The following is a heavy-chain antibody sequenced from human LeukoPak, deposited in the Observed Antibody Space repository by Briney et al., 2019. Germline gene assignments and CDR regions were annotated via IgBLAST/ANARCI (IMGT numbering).Heavy chain of an antibody. CDR2: ISYDGSNK. J-gene: IGHJ4*02. Sequence: PGRSLRLSCAASGFTFSSYVMHWVRQAPGKGLEWVAVISYDGSNKYYADSVKGRFTISRDNSKNTLYLQMNSLRAEDTAVYYCAKDLVDTAMVTLDYWGQGTLVTASS. CDR1: GFTFSSYV. CDR3: AKDLVDTAMVTLDY. D-gene: IGHD5-18*01. V-gene: IGHV3-30*18.